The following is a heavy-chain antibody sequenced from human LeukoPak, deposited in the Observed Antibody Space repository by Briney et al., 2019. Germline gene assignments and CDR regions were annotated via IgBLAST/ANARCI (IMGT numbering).Heavy chain of an antibody. CDR2: IYGGNST. J-gene: IGHJ5*01. D-gene: IGHD5-12*01. Sequence: AGGSLSLSCAASGFIVSANYMGWVRQAPGKGLGWLSVIYGGNSTYYAVSVKGRFTISRDTSKNTLYLQMNSLTVEDTAVYYCAKGGYSGHEFDFWGQGALVTVSS. CDR3: AKGGYSGHEFDF. CDR1: GFIVSANY. V-gene: IGHV3-66*01.